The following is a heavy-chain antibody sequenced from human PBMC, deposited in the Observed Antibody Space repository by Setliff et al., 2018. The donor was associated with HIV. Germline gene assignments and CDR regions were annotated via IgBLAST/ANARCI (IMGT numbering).Heavy chain of an antibody. V-gene: IGHV4-59*08. Sequence: EPLSLTCTVSGDLINNHNWNWIRQSPEKGLEWLGNIHYSGTSNYNSSLKSRIVISLDTSKKQFSLHFYSVTAADTAVYYCARSRIRGYYDTSPAMAFDIWGQGTMVTVSS. CDR2: IHYSGTS. D-gene: IGHD3-22*01. CDR1: GDLINNHN. CDR3: ARSRIRGYYDTSPAMAFDI. J-gene: IGHJ3*02.